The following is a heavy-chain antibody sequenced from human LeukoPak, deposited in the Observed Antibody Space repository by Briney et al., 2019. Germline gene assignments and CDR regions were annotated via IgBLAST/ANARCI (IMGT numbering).Heavy chain of an antibody. D-gene: IGHD6-13*01. CDR2: ISSSSSYI. CDR1: GFTFSSYS. CDR3: ARDQGSVAAAGGRAPQTKN. J-gene: IGHJ4*02. V-gene: IGHV3-21*01. Sequence: GGSLRLSCAASGFTFSSYSMNWVRQAPGKGLEWVSSISSSSSYIYYADSVKGRFTISRDNAKNSLYLQMNSLRAEDTAVYYCARDQGSVAAAGGRAPQTKNWGQGTLVTVSS.